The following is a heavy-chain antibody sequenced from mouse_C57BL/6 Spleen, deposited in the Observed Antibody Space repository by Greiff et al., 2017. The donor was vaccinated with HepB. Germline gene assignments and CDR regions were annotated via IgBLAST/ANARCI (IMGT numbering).Heavy chain of an antibody. CDR3: AKKEIGSSYSMDY. CDR1: GFSLTSYG. V-gene: IGHV2-5*01. D-gene: IGHD1-1*01. Sequence: VQLQQSGPGLVQPSQSLSITCTVSGFSLTSYGVHWVRQSPGKGLEWLGVIWRGGSTDYNAAFMSRLSITKDNSKSQVFFKMNSLQADDTAIYYFAKKEIGSSYSMDYWGQGTSVTVSS. CDR2: IWRGGST. J-gene: IGHJ4*01.